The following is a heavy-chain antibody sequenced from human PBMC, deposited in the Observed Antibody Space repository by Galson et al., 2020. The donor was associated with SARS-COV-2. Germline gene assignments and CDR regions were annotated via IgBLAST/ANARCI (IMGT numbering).Heavy chain of an antibody. CDR3: ARDYLGATTMFDY. Sequence: GESLKISCVVSGFTFSDYAMSWVRQSPGKGLEWISGITHAGGSTFYADSVKGRFTISRDNSKNTLYLEMNSLRAEDTAVYYCARDYLGATTMFDYWGQGTLVTVSS. D-gene: IGHD1-26*01. J-gene: IGHJ4*02. CDR1: GFTFSDYA. CDR2: ITHAGGST. V-gene: IGHV3-23*01.